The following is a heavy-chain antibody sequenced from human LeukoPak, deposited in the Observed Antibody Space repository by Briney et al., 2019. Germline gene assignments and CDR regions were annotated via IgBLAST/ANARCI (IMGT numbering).Heavy chain of an antibody. CDR1: GGTFSSYA. V-gene: IGHV1-69*06. Sequence: SVKVSCKASGGTFSSYAISWARQAPGQGLEWMGGIIPIFGTANYAQKFQGRVTITADKSTSTAYMELSSLRSEDTAVYYCARIDSRRATGFDPWGQGTLVTVSS. CDR2: IIPIFGTA. CDR3: ARIDSRRATGFDP. J-gene: IGHJ5*02. D-gene: IGHD1-26*01.